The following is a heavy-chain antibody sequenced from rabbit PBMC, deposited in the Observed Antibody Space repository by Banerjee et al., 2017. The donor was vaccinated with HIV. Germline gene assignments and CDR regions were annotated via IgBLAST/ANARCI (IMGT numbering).Heavy chain of an antibody. CDR1: GFSFSYGYC. J-gene: IGHJ4*01. Sequence: QSLEASGGDLVKPVASLTLTCTASGFSFSYGYCMCWVRQAPGKGLEWIACIGVGVGGTNYASRAKGRFTISKTSSTTVTLQMIGLTAADTATYFCAKSADNKDIFNLWGPGPSSPS. CDR3: AKSADNKDIFNL. CDR2: IGVGVGGT. V-gene: IGHV1S40*01. D-gene: IGHD4-1*01.